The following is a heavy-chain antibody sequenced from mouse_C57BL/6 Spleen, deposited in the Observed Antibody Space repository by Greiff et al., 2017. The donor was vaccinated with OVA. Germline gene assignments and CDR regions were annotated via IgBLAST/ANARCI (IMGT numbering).Heavy chain of an antibody. CDR3: ARYILNGMDY. V-gene: IGHV7-3*01. CDR1: GFTFTDYY. J-gene: IGHJ4*01. CDR2: IRNKANGYTT. Sequence: EVQRVESGGGLVQPGGSLSLSCAASGFTFTDYYMSWVRQPPGKALEWLGFIRNKANGYTTEYSASVKGRFTISRDNSQSILYLQMNALRAEDSATYYCARYILNGMDYWGQGTSVTVSS.